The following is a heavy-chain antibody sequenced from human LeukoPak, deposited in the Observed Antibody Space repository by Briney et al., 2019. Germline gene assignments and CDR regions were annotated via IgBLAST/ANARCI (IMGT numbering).Heavy chain of an antibody. Sequence: ASVKVSFKASGYTFTSYGISWVRQAPGQGLEWMGWISGFNGNTKYALNLQGRVTMTTDTSTSTAYMELRSLSSDDTAVYYCARIGIAIVPSLNNYYYYGMDVWGQGTTVTVSS. CDR2: ISGFNGNT. V-gene: IGHV1-18*01. CDR3: ARIGIAIVPSLNNYYYYGMDV. D-gene: IGHD2/OR15-2a*01. J-gene: IGHJ6*02. CDR1: GYTFTSYG.